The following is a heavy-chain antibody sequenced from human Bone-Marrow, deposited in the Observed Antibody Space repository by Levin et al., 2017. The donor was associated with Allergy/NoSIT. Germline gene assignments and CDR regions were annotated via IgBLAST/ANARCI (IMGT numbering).Heavy chain of an antibody. CDR1: GGSLSGSY. V-gene: IGHV4-34*01. CDR2: VNLGGYT. J-gene: IGHJ6*02. D-gene: IGHD3-9*01. CDR3: ARINIHYDDSTGSVSYYGMDV. Sequence: NASETLSLTCGVSGGSLSGSYWTWIRQPPGRGLEWIGEVNLGGYTNYNPSLKSRVTLSVDTSKNHFFLNLTSVTAADTAVYYCARINIHYDDSTGSVSYYGMDVWGQGTTVTVS.